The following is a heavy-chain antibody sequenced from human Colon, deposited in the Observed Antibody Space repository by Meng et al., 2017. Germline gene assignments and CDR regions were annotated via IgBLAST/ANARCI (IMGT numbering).Heavy chain of an antibody. V-gene: IGHV2-5*01. J-gene: IGHJ3*02. D-gene: IGHD3-10*01. CDR3: AHVKYGSGNSYNADAFDI. Sequence: SGPTLVKPTQTSTLTCSFSGYSVTTAGGGGGGIRQPPGKALEWLAVIFWSEDKRYNPSLKTRLSINKDTAKNQVVLTMANMDPVDTATYDCAHVKYGSGNSYNADAFDIWGQGTMVTVSS. CDR1: GYSVTTAGGG. CDR2: IFWSEDK.